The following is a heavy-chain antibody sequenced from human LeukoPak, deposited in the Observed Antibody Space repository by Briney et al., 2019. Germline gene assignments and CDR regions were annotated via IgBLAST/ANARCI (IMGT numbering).Heavy chain of an antibody. D-gene: IGHD2-2*01. V-gene: IGHV4-59*01. CDR3: VRRAVVVPAARGYYYYYMDV. Sequence: SETLSLTCTVSGGSISSYYWSWIRPPPGKGLEWIGYIYYSGSTDYNTSLKSRVTISVDTSKTQFSLKLSSVTAADTAVYYCVRRAVVVPAARGYYYYYMDVWGKGTTVTVSS. CDR1: GGSISSYY. J-gene: IGHJ6*03. CDR2: IYYSGST.